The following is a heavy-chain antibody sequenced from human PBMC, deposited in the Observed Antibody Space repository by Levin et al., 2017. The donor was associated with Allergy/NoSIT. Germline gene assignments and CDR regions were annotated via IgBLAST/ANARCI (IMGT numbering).Heavy chain of an antibody. CDR3: ARGGHYGDYVGY. CDR1: GFTFSNYN. J-gene: IGHJ4*02. D-gene: IGHD4-17*01. CDR2: ISSSSSYI. Sequence: LSLTCAASGFTFSNYNMNWVRQAPGKGLEWVSSISSSSSYIYYSDSVKGRFTISRDNAKNSLYLQMNSLRAEDTAVYYCARGGHYGDYVGYWGQGALVTVSS. V-gene: IGHV3-21*01.